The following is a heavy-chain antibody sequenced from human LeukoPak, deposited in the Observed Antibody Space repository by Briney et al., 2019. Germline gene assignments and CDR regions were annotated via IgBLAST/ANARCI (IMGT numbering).Heavy chain of an antibody. CDR1: GGSFSGYY. CDR2: INHSGST. Sequence: PSETLSLTCAVYGGSFSGYYWSWIRQPPGKGLEWIGDINHSGSTKYNPSLKSRVTISVDTSKNQFSLKLSSVTATDTAVYYCARVQDGYNYFGPSHPGVLGWFDPWGQGTLVTVSS. D-gene: IGHD5-24*01. V-gene: IGHV4-34*01. CDR3: ARVQDGYNYFGPSHPGVLGWFDP. J-gene: IGHJ5*02.